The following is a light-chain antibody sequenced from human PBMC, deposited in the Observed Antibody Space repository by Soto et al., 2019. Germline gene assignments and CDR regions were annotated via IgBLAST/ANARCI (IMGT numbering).Light chain of an antibody. J-gene: IGLJ2*01. V-gene: IGLV2-18*02. CDR3: TSYTSSNTFDV. CDR1: SSYVGSYNR. CDR2: EVT. Sequence: QSALTQPPSVSGSPGQSVTISCNGTSSYVGSYNRVSWFQQPPGTAPKLMIYEVTNRPSGVPDRLSGSKSGNTASLTISGLQAEDEADDNCTSYTSSNTFDVLGGGTKLTVL.